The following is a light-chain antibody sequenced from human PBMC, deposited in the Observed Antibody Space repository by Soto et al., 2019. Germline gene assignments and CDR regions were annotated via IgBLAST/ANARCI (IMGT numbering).Light chain of an antibody. CDR1: QGIRND. Sequence: IQMTQSPSSLSGSVGDRVTITCRASQGIRNDLGWYQQKPGKAPKLLIYAASTLQSGVPSRFSGSGSGTDFTLTISSLQPQDFATDYCLQDYNHPWTFGQGTKVEIK. CDR3: LQDYNHPWT. J-gene: IGKJ1*01. V-gene: IGKV1-6*01. CDR2: AAS.